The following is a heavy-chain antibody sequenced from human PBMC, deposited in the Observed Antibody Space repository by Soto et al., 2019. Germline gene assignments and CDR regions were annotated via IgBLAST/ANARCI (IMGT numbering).Heavy chain of an antibody. Sequence: EVQLVESGGGLVQPGGSLRLSCAASGFAFTSHAMSWVRQAPGKGLDWVSVISWNGDRTYYADSVRGRFTISRDNFKETLNLHMSNLRAEDTAIYYCAKEVGMLGTDTRGDFDFWGQGTLVTVSS. V-gene: IGHV3-23*04. CDR1: GFAFTSHA. J-gene: IGHJ4*02. D-gene: IGHD2-8*01. CDR3: AKEVGMLGTDTRGDFDF. CDR2: ISWNGDRT.